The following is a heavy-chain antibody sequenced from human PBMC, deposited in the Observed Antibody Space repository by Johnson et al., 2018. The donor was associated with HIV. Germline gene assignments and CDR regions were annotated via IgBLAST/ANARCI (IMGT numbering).Heavy chain of an antibody. CDR1: GFTVSSNY. CDR2: IYSGGST. CDR3: AKDRVGATSPQAQNAFDI. D-gene: IGHD1-26*01. Sequence: VLLVESGGGVVQPGRSLRLSCAASGFTVSSNYMTWVRQAPGKGLEWVSVIYSGGSTYYADSVRGRFTISRDNSKNTLYLQMNSLRAEDTAVYYCAKDRVGATSPQAQNAFDIWGQGTMVTVSS. V-gene: IGHV3-66*02. J-gene: IGHJ3*02.